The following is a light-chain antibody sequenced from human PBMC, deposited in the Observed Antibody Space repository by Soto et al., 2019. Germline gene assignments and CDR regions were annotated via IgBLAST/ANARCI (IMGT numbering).Light chain of an antibody. Sequence: DIQMTQSPSTLSASVGERVTITCRASQSIATWLAWYQQKPGKAPKLLIYKASSLEGGVPSRFIGSGSGTEFNITISSLQPDDFATYYCQQYNTYPLTFGGGTTVEIK. CDR1: QSIATW. V-gene: IGKV1-5*03. J-gene: IGKJ4*01. CDR2: KAS. CDR3: QQYNTYPLT.